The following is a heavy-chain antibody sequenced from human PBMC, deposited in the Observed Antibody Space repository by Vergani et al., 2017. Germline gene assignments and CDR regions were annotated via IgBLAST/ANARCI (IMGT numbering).Heavy chain of an antibody. CDR1: GFTFSSSG. V-gene: IGHV3-30*18. CDR2: ISYDGSNK. CDR3: AKDGVYSGSWIFDY. J-gene: IGHJ4*02. Sequence: QVQLVESGGGVVQPGRSLRLSCAASGFTFSSSGMHWVRQAPGKGLEWVAVISYDGSNKYYADSVKGRFTISRYKSKNTLYLQMNSLRAEDTAVYYCAKDGVYSGSWIFDYWGQGTLVTVSS. D-gene: IGHD6-13*01.